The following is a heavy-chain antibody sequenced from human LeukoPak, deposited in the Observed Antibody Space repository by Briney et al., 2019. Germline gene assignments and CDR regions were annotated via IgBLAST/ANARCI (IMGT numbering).Heavy chain of an antibody. CDR2: IYYSGST. Sequence: SETLSLTCTVSGGSISSSSYYWSWIRQPPGKGLEWIGYIYYSGSTNYNPSLKSRVTISVDTSKNQFSLKLSSVTAADTAVYYCARDRNWYNDYWGLGTLVTVSS. CDR1: GGSISSSSYY. V-gene: IGHV4-61*01. J-gene: IGHJ4*02. CDR3: ARDRNWYNDY. D-gene: IGHD1-14*01.